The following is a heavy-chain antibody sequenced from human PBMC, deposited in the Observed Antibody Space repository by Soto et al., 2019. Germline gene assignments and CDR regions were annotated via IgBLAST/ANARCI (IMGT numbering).Heavy chain of an antibody. J-gene: IGHJ5*02. Sequence: SETLSLTCAVYGGSFSRYYWSWIRQPPGKGLEWIAEINHSGSTNYNPSLKSRVTISVDTSKNQFSLKLSSVTAADTAVYYCARALELRSRDSNGFDPWGQGTLVTVPS. D-gene: IGHD1-7*01. CDR2: INHSGST. V-gene: IGHV4-34*01. CDR3: ARALELRSRDSNGFDP. CDR1: GGSFSRYY.